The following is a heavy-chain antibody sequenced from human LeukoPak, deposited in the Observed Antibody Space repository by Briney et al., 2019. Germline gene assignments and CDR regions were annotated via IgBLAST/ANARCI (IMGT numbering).Heavy chain of an antibody. CDR2: IKQEGSEK. CDR1: GFTFSSFW. D-gene: IGHD6-13*01. Sequence: GGSLSLSWSASGFTFSSFWKSWVRQAPGRGLEWVANIKQEGSEKYYVDSVKGRFTISRDNAKNSLYLQMNSLRAEDTAVYYCAKDKYSSNSRDAFDIWGQGTMVTVSS. J-gene: IGHJ3*02. V-gene: IGHV3-7*03. CDR3: AKDKYSSNSRDAFDI.